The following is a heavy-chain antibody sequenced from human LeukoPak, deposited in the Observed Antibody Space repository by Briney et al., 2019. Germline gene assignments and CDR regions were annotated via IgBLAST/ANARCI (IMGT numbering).Heavy chain of an antibody. CDR2: ITSSGGDT. CDR1: GFTFSSSA. D-gene: IGHD6-13*01. Sequence: GGSLRLSCAASGFTFSSSAMTWVRQAPGKGLEWVSSITSSGGDTYYADSVKGRFTISRDNSKNTLYLQMNSLRAEDTAVYYCGKEFSSSWFSWGQGTLVTVSS. CDR3: GKEFSSSWFS. J-gene: IGHJ5*02. V-gene: IGHV3-23*01.